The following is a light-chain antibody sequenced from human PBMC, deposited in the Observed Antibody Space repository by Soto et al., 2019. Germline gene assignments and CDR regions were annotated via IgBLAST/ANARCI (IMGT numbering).Light chain of an antibody. Sequence: EIVLTPSPATLSSFPGDRVTLSCRASQYINTRLAWYQHRPGQAPRLLIYQTSIRAAGIPARFSASGSGTDFTLTISRLEPEDFAVYYCQQYGSSLTFGGGTKVDIK. V-gene: IGKV3-20*01. CDR3: QQYGSSLT. CDR1: QYINTR. J-gene: IGKJ4*01. CDR2: QTS.